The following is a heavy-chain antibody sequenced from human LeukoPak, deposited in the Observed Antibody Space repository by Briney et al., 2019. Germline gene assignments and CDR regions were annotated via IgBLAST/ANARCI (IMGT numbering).Heavy chain of an antibody. D-gene: IGHD3-22*01. V-gene: IGHV3-7*01. CDR3: ATSSEWRFDY. Sequence: GGSLRLSCVASGFTLSSYWMSWVRQAPGKGLEWVANIREDGNEKYYVDSVKGRFTISRDNAKNSLWLQMNSLRAEDTAVYYCATSSEWRFDYWGQGTLVAVSS. CDR1: GFTLSSYW. CDR2: IREDGNEK. J-gene: IGHJ4*02.